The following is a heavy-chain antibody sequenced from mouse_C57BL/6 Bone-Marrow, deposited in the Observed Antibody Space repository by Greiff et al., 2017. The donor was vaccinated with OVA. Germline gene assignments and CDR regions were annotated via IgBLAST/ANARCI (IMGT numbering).Heavy chain of an antibody. V-gene: IGHV8-12*01. J-gene: IGHJ4*01. Sequence: QVTLKVCGPGILQSSQTLSLTCSFSGFSLSTSGMGVSWLRQPSGKGLEWLAHIYWDDDKRSNPSLKSRLTISKDTSRNQVFLKITSVDTADTATYYCARRVYDFHAMDYWGQGTSVTVSS. CDR3: ARRVYDFHAMDY. D-gene: IGHD2-3*01. CDR1: GFSLSTSGMG. CDR2: IYWDDDK.